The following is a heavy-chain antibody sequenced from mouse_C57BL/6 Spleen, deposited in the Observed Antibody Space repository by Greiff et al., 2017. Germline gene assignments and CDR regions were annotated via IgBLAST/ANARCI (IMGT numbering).Heavy chain of an antibody. D-gene: IGHD1-1*01. Sequence: VKLVESGPGLVQPSQSLSITCTVSGFSLTSYGVHWVRQSPGKGLEWLGVIWRGGSTDYNAAFMSRLSITKDNSKSQVFFKMNSLQADDTAIYYCAKNREGSSYAMDYWGQGTSVTVSS. CDR1: GFSLTSYG. V-gene: IGHV2-5*01. J-gene: IGHJ4*01. CDR3: AKNREGSSYAMDY. CDR2: IWRGGST.